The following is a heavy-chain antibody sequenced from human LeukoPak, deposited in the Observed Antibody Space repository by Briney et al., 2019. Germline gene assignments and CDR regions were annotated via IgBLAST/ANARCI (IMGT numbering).Heavy chain of an antibody. Sequence: SETLSLTCTVSGGSISSSGYYWGWIRQPPGKGLEWIGSIYYSGSTYYNPSLKSRVTISVDTSKNQFSLKLSSVTAAGTAVYYCARRYYDSSGYYHDFDYWGQGTLVTVSS. D-gene: IGHD3-22*01. CDR1: GGSISSSGYY. V-gene: IGHV4-39*01. J-gene: IGHJ4*02. CDR3: ARRYYDSSGYYHDFDY. CDR2: IYYSGST.